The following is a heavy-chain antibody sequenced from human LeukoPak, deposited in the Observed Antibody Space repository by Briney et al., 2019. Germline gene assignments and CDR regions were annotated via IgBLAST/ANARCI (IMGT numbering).Heavy chain of an antibody. V-gene: IGHV3-48*01. Sequence: GGSLRLSCAASGFTFSTYNMNWVRQAPGKGLEWVSSISGTGSSTYYTDSVKGRFTISRDNAKNSLYLQMNSLRAEDTAVYYCARVDSWELPVWGQGTMVTVSS. J-gene: IGHJ3*01. CDR3: ARVDSWELPV. CDR2: ISGTGSST. CDR1: GFTFSTYN. D-gene: IGHD1-26*01.